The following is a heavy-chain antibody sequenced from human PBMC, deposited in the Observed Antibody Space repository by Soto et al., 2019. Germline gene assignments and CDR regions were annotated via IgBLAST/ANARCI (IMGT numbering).Heavy chain of an antibody. CDR3: ARDLGGPDY. D-gene: IGHD3-16*01. V-gene: IGHV3-74*03. J-gene: IGHJ4*02. CDR2: LRSDGFGA. CDR1: GFSLSPYW. Sequence: DVHLEESGGGSVQPGGSLRLSCAASGFSLSPYWMHWVRQAPGRGLERVSRLRSDGFGAAYADSVKGLFFISRDIARNTVFLQMNSLRADDTAVYYCARDLGGPDYWGRGTSVTVSS.